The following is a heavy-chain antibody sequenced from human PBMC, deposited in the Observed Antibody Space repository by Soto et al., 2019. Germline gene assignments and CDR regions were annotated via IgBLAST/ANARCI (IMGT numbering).Heavy chain of an antibody. CDR1: GGSISSYY. J-gene: IGHJ6*03. CDR2: IYYSGST. Sequence: SETLSLTCTVSGGSISSYYWSWIRQPPGKGLEWIGYIYYSGSTNYNPSLKSRVTISVDTSKNQFSLKLSSVTAADTAVYYCARDATRGYYYMDVWGKGTTVTVSS. D-gene: IGHD5-12*01. CDR3: ARDATRGYYYMDV. V-gene: IGHV4-59*01.